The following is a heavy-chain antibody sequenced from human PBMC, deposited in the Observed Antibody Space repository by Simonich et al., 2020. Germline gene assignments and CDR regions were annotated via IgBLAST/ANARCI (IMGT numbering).Heavy chain of an antibody. CDR1: GYTFTGYY. Sequence: QVQLVQSGAEVKKPGASVKVSCKASGYTFTGYYMHWVRQATGQGLGWMRWNNPNRGGTNHAKKFHGRVTMTRDTSISTAYMELSRLRSDDTAVYYCARVSGGTAMVTSTFDIWGQGTMVTVSS. CDR2: NNPNRGGT. D-gene: IGHD5-18*01. CDR3: ARVSGGTAMVTSTFDI. J-gene: IGHJ3*02. V-gene: IGHV1-2*02.